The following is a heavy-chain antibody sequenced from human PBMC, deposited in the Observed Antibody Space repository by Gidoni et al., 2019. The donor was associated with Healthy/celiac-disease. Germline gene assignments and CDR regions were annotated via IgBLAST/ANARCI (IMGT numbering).Heavy chain of an antibody. CDR3: ARGRPWEAAAGTS. CDR2: ININTGNP. V-gene: IGHV7-4-1*02. CDR1: GYPFTSYG. J-gene: IGHJ5*02. D-gene: IGHD6-13*01. Sequence: QVQLVPSGSELKKPGASVKVSGKASGYPFTSYGMNWLRQAPGQGLEWMGWININTGNPTYAQGFTGRFVFSLDTSVSTAYLQISSLKAEDTAVYYCARGRPWEAAAGTSWGQGTLVTVSS.